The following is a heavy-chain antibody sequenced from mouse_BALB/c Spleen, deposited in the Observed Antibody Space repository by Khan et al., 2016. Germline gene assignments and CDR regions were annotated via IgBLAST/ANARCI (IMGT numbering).Heavy chain of an antibody. V-gene: IGHV14-3*02. CDR1: GFNIKDTY. CDR3: ARLVSRGGPFMYC. Sequence: VQLQQSGAELVKPGASVKLSCTTSGFNIKDTYMYWVKQRPEQGLEWIGRIDPANGNTKYDPKFQGKATITADTSSNTAYLQFSSLTSADTAVYFCARLVSRGGPFMYCCGQGTSVTVSS. J-gene: IGHJ4*01. CDR2: IDPANGNT. D-gene: IGHD1-1*02.